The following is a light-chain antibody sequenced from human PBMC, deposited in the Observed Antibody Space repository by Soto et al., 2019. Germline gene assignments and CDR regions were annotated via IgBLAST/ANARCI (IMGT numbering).Light chain of an antibody. CDR1: QSISSY. CDR3: QQSYSTPHT. J-gene: IGKJ2*01. Sequence: DIQMTQSPSSLSASVGDRVTITCRASQSISSYLNWYQQKPGKAPKLLIYAASSLQSGVPSRFSCSRSGTDFTLTISSLQPEDFGTYYCQQSYSTPHTVGQGTKLEIK. CDR2: AAS. V-gene: IGKV1-39*01.